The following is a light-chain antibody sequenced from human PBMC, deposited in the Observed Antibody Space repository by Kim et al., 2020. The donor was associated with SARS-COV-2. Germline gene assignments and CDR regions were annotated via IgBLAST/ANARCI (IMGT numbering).Light chain of an antibody. CDR1: SSNIGAGSA. CDR2: GDH. V-gene: IGLV1-40*01. Sequence: QRVTISCAGSSSNIGAGSAVHWYQHLPGAGPRLLIYGDHDRPSGVPDRFSGSRSTTSASLAITGLQAEDEADYYCLSYDTSLRGAVFGGGTQLTVL. CDR3: LSYDTSLRGAV. J-gene: IGLJ7*01.